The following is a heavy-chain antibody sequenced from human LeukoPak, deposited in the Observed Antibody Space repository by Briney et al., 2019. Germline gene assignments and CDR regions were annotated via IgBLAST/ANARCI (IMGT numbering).Heavy chain of an antibody. Sequence: PSETLSLTCTVSGSFISSGYFWGWIRQPPGKGLEWIANIYHSGSTYYNPSLQSRVTISIDTSKNQFSLRLTSVTAADTAVYFCATLVSTRYYFDYWGQGTLVTVSS. CDR2: IYHSGST. V-gene: IGHV4-38-2*02. J-gene: IGHJ4*02. CDR3: ATLVSTRYYFDY. D-gene: IGHD5/OR15-5a*01. CDR1: GSFISSGYF.